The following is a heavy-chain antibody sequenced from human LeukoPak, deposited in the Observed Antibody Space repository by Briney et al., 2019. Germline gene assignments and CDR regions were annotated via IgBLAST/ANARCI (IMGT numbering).Heavy chain of an antibody. Sequence: GGSLRLSCAASGFTFSSYGMHWVRQAPGKGLEWVAVIWYDGSNKYYADSVKGRFTISRDNSKNTLYLQMNSLRAEDTAVYYCARDNTFYYYGSGSYYNAPVFDYWGQGTLATVSS. D-gene: IGHD3-10*01. CDR3: ARDNTFYYYGSGSYYNAPVFDY. CDR1: GFTFSSYG. V-gene: IGHV3-33*01. J-gene: IGHJ4*02. CDR2: IWYDGSNK.